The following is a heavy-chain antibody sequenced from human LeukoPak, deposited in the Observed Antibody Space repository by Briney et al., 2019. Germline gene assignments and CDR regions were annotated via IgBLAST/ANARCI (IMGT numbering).Heavy chain of an antibody. V-gene: IGHV4-59*08. CDR1: GGSISSYY. D-gene: IGHD6-19*01. Sequence: SETLSLTCTVSGGSISSYYWSWIRQPPGKGLEWIGYIYYSGSTNYNPSLKSRVTVSVDTSKNQFSLKLSSVTAADTAVYYCARTSSGWNGWFDPWGQGTLVTVSS. CDR2: IYYSGST. J-gene: IGHJ5*02. CDR3: ARTSSGWNGWFDP.